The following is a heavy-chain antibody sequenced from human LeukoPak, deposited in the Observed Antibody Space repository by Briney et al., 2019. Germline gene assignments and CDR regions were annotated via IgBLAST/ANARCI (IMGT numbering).Heavy chain of an antibody. D-gene: IGHD6-13*01. V-gene: IGHV4-34*01. Sequence: SETLSLTCAVYGGSFSGYYWSWIRQPPGKGLEWIGEINHSGSTNYNPSLKGRVTISVDTSKNQFSLKLSSVTAADTAVYYCARVKGFIAAAEDWGQGTLVTVSS. J-gene: IGHJ4*02. CDR2: INHSGST. CDR3: ARVKGFIAAAED. CDR1: GGSFSGYY.